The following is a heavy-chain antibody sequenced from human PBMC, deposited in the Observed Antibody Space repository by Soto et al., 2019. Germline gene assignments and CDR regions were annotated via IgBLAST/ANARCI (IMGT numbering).Heavy chain of an antibody. D-gene: IGHD1-26*01. J-gene: IGHJ4*02. CDR3: EKDKGVFKWDTSYFEY. CDR1: VFTFINHS. Sequence: GWSXRLSCSSSVFTFINHSMHWFRHAPGKGLESVALTSYDGNNEYYTDSVKGRFTISRDNSKNTLFLQMNRPRPEDTAVYYCEKDKGVFKWDTSYFEYWGKGALV. V-gene: IGHV3-30*18. CDR2: TSYDGNNE.